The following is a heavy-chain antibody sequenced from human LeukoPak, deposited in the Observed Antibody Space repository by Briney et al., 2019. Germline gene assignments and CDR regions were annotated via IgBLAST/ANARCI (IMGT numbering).Heavy chain of an antibody. V-gene: IGHV3-30*01. J-gene: IGHJ4*02. CDR1: GFTFSSYA. Sequence: GRSLRLSCAASGFTFSSYAMHWVRQAPGKGLEWVAVISYDGSNKYYADSVKGRFTISRDNSKNSLYLQMNSLRADDTVVDYWARVPFYDILTGYYQRSFDDWGQGTLVTVSS. CDR2: ISYDGSNK. CDR3: ARVPFYDILTGYYQRSFDD. D-gene: IGHD3-9*01.